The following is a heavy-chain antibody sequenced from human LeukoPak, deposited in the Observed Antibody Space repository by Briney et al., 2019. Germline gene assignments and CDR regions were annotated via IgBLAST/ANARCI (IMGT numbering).Heavy chain of an antibody. D-gene: IGHD6-13*01. CDR2: MSSDASGE. CDR1: GFTFNIYS. J-gene: IGHJ4*02. CDR3: ARKKMAAAGKGVFDY. Sequence: PGRSLRLSCAASGFTFNIYSMYWVRQAPGKGLEWVASMSSDASGEYYADSVKGRFTISRDNSKNMLYLQINSLRAEDTAVYHCARKKMAAAGKGVFDYWGQGTLVTVPS. V-gene: IGHV3-30*04.